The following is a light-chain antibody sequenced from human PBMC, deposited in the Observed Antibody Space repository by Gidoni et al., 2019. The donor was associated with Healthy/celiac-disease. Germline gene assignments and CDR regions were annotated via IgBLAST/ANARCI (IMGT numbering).Light chain of an antibody. CDR1: SSDVGGYNS. J-gene: IGLJ2*01. CDR3: SSYTSSSIVV. CDR2: DVS. Sequence: QSALTQPAAVSASTGHSIPISCTGTSSDVGGYNSVPWYQNHPAKAPKLMIYDVSNRPTGVSNRFSGSKSGNTASLIISGLQAEDEADYYCSSYTSSSIVVFGGGTKLXV. V-gene: IGLV2-14*03.